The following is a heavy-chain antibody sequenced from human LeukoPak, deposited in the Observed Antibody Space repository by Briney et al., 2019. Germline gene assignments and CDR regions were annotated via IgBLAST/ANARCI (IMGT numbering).Heavy chain of an antibody. V-gene: IGHV3-23*01. CDR3: AKEKARGAIKPPPFGY. CDR2: ISGSGGST. J-gene: IGHJ4*02. CDR1: GFTFSSYA. Sequence: GGSLRLSCAASGFTFSSYAMSWVRQAPGKGLEWVSAISGSGGSTYYADSVKGRFTISRDNSKNTLYLQMNSLRAEDTAVYYCAKEKARGAIKPPPFGYWGQGTLVTVSS. D-gene: IGHD1-26*01.